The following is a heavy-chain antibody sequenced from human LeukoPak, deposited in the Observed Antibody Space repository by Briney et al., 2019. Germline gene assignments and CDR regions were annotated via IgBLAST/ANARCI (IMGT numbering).Heavy chain of an antibody. Sequence: PGGSLRLSCAASGFIFSSYALTWVRQAPGKGLEWVSVISGSGSSRYYADSVKGRFTISRDNSKNTVFLQMNSLRVEDTAIYYCAKDIAAAGEYWGEGTLVTVSS. D-gene: IGHD6-25*01. CDR3: AKDIAAAGEY. CDR2: ISGSGSSR. J-gene: IGHJ4*02. CDR1: GFIFSSYA. V-gene: IGHV3-23*01.